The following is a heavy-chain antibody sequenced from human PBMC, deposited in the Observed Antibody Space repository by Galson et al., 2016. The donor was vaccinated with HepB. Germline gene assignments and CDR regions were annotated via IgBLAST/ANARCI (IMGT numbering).Heavy chain of an antibody. CDR3: GRGGLEPVDI. J-gene: IGHJ3*02. V-gene: IGHV3-74*01. CDR2: IDNEATQT. D-gene: IGHD1-1*01. CDR1: GFTFRNYW. Sequence: SLRLSCAVSGFTFRNYWMHWIRQTPGMGLEWVALIDNEATQTSYADSVEGRFTSSRDNGRNTLYLQLDNLRLHDTAVYHCGRGGLEPVDIWGQGTMVTVSS.